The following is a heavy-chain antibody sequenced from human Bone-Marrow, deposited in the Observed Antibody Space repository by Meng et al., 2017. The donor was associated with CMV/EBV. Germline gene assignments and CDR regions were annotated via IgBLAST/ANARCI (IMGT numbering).Heavy chain of an antibody. Sequence: ASVKVSCKASGYTFTGYYMHWVRQAPGQGLEWMGWINPNSGGTNYAQKFQGMVTMTRDTSISTAYMELSRLRSDDTAVYYCARLDIYDSSGYNGYWGQGTLVTVSS. J-gene: IGHJ4*02. CDR1: GYTFTGYY. V-gene: IGHV1-2*02. CDR2: INPNSGGT. D-gene: IGHD3-22*01. CDR3: ARLDIYDSSGYNGY.